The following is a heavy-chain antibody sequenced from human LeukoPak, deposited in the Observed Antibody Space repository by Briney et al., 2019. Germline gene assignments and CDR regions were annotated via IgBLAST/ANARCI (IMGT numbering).Heavy chain of an antibody. J-gene: IGHJ4*02. CDR1: GFTFKSYG. Sequence: GRSLRLSCVASGFTFKSYGMHWVRQAPGKGLEWVSSISGSGTTTYYAASVKGRFTISRDNSKNTLYLQMNSLRADNTAVYYCAKAPGIVVVPAAVYFDYWGQGTLVTVS. CDR2: ISGSGTTT. V-gene: IGHV3-23*01. D-gene: IGHD2-2*01. CDR3: AKAPGIVVVPAAVYFDY.